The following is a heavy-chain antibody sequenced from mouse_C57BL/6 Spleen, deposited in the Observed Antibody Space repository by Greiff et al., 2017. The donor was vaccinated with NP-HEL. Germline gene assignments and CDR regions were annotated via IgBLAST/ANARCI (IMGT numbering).Heavy chain of an antibody. V-gene: IGHV1-69*01. CDR2: IDPSDSYT. CDR3: ARGKGNYWYFDV. D-gene: IGHD2-1*01. Sequence: QVQLQQPGAELVMPGASVKLSCKASGYTFTSYWMHWVKQRPGQGLEWIGEIDPSDSYTNYNQKFKGKSTLTVDKSSRTAYMQLSSLTSEDSAVYYCARGKGNYWYFDVWGTGTTVTVSS. CDR1: GYTFTSYW. J-gene: IGHJ1*03.